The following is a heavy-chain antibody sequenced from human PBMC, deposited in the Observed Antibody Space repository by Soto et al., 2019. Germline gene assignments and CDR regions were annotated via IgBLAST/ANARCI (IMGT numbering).Heavy chain of an antibody. CDR2: ISSSSSDT. Sequence: QVQLVESGGDLVKPGGSLRLSCAASGFPFSDYCMSWIRQAPGKGLEWDSSISSSSSDTNYAQSVKGRFTISRDNAKNSLYLQPNSPRADDTAVYYCARRRPAGYYNYWGQGTLVTVSA. CDR1: GFPFSDYC. V-gene: IGHV3-11*05. CDR3: ARRRPAGYYNY. J-gene: IGHJ4*02. D-gene: IGHD3-22*01.